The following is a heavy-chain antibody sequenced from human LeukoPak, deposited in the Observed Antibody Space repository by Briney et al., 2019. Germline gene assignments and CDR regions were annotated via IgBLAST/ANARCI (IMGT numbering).Heavy chain of an antibody. V-gene: IGHV4-39*01. Sequence: SETLSLTCTVSGGSISSSSYYWGWIRQPPGKGLEWIGSIYYSGSTYYNPSLKSRVTISVDTSRNQFSLKLSSVTAADTAVYYCARRIAAAGNLDYWGQGTLVTVSS. CDR3: ARRIAAAGNLDY. CDR2: IYYSGST. CDR1: GGSISSSSYY. D-gene: IGHD6-13*01. J-gene: IGHJ4*02.